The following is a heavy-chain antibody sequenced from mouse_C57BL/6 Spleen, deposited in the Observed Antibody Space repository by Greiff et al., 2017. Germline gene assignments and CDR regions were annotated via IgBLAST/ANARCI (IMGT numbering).Heavy chain of an antibody. J-gene: IGHJ4*01. V-gene: IGHV5-6*02. CDR3: AREDAMDY. Sequence: DVMLVESGGDLVKPGGSLKLSCAASGFTFSSYGMSWVRQTPDTRLEWVATISSVGSYTYYPDSVKGRFTISRDNAKNTLYLQMSSLKSEDTAMYYCAREDAMDYWGQGTSVTVSS. CDR2: ISSVGSYT. CDR1: GFTFSSYG.